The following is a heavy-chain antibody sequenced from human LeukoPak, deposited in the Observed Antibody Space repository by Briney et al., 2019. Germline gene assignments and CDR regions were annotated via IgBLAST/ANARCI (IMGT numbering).Heavy chain of an antibody. CDR1: GFTFSSYE. V-gene: IGHV3-48*03. CDR2: ISSSGSSI. Sequence: GGSLRLSCAASGFTFSSYEMNWVRQAPGKGLEWVSYISSSGSSIYYADSVKGRCTISRDNAKNSLYLQMNSLRAEDTAVYYCARDYGSGSSYFDYWGQGTLVTVSS. J-gene: IGHJ4*02. D-gene: IGHD3-10*01. CDR3: ARDYGSGSSYFDY.